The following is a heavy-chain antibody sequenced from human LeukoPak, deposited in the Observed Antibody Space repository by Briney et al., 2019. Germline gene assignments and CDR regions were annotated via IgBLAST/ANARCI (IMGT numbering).Heavy chain of an antibody. CDR1: RGSISNYY. D-gene: IGHD5-18*01. Sequence: SETLSLTCTVSRGSISNYYWTWIRQPPGKGLEWIGYISYSGSTNYNPSLKSRVTISVDTSKNQFSLKLSSVTAADTAVYYCARDSYNYGSGSFDYWGQGTLVTVSS. CDR2: ISYSGST. J-gene: IGHJ4*02. CDR3: ARDSYNYGSGSFDY. V-gene: IGHV4-59*01.